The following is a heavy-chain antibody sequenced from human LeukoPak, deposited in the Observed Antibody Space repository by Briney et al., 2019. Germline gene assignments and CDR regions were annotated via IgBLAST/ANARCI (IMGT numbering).Heavy chain of an antibody. CDR1: GYTFTGYY. V-gene: IGHV1-2*06. CDR2: INPNSGGT. CDR3: ARGGHIYCSSTSCYHFDY. D-gene: IGHD2-2*01. Sequence: GASVKVSCKASGYTFTGYYMHWVRQAPGQGLEWMGRINPNSGGTNYAQKLQGRVTMTRDTSISTAYMELSRLRSDDTAVYYCARGGHIYCSSTSCYHFDYWGQGTLVTVSS. J-gene: IGHJ4*02.